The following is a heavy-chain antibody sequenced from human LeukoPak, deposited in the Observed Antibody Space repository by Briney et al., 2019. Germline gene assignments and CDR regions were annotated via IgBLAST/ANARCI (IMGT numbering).Heavy chain of an antibody. CDR2: ISPNSGGT. V-gene: IGHV1-2*02. Sequence: ASVKVSCKASGYTFSGYYIHWVRQAPGQGLEWMGWISPNSGGTNYAPKFQGRVTMTRDTSISTAYMELSRLRSDDTAVYYCAKNVEMATINVIQASDYWGQGTLVTVSS. J-gene: IGHJ4*02. CDR1: GYTFSGYY. D-gene: IGHD5-24*01. CDR3: AKNVEMATINVIQASDY.